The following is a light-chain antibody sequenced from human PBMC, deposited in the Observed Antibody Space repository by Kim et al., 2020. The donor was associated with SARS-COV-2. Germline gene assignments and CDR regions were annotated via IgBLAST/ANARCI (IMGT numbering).Light chain of an antibody. J-gene: IGLJ2*01. CDR1: SSDVGAYNY. V-gene: IGLV2-11*01. Sequence: QSALTQPRSVSGSPGQSVTISCTGTSSDVGAYNYISWYQHHPGTAPKLMIYDVSQRPSGVPVRFSGSKSGITASLTISGLRPEDEADHYCCSYAGGYSHVLFGGGTQLTVL. CDR2: DVS. CDR3: CSYAGGYSHVL.